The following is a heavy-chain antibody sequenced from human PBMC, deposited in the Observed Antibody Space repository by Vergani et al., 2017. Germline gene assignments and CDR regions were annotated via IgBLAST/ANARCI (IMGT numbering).Heavy chain of an antibody. CDR2: INHSGST. Sequence: QVQLQQWGAGLLKPSETLSLTCAVYGGSFSGYYWSWIRQPPGKGLEWIGEINHSGSTNYNPSLKSRVTISVDTSQNQFSLKLSAVTAADTAVYYCARARGGYDGSGSYRASGGFDYWGQGTLVTVSS. CDR3: ARARGGYDGSGSYRASGGFDY. V-gene: IGHV4-34*01. D-gene: IGHD3-10*01. CDR1: GGSFSGYY. J-gene: IGHJ4*02.